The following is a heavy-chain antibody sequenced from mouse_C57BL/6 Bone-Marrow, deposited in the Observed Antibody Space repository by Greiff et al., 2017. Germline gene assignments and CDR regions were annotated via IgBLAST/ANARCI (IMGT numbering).Heavy chain of an antibody. CDR3: ARYTTVVAKYFDV. V-gene: IGHV1-69*01. CDR2: IDPSDSYT. Sequence: QVQLKQPGAELVMPGASVKLSCKASGYTFTSYWMHWVKQRPGQGLEWIGEIDPSDSYTNYNQKFKGKFTLTVDKSSSTAYMQLSSLTSEDSAVYDCARYTTVVAKYFDVGGTGTTGTVAS. CDR1: GYTFTSYW. J-gene: IGHJ1*03. D-gene: IGHD1-1*01.